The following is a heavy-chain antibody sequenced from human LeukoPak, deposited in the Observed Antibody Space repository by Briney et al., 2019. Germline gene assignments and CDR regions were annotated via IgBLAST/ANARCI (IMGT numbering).Heavy chain of an antibody. J-gene: IGHJ4*02. CDR2: IYLGDSDT. CDR3: ARSPPYYYDISGYYYGNFDY. CDR1: GYSFTNYW. D-gene: IGHD3-22*01. Sequence: GESLKISCKGSGYSFTNYWIGWVRQMPGKGLEWMGIIYLGDSDTRYSPSFQGQVTISADKSINTAYLQWSSLKASDTAMYYCARSPPYYYDISGYYYGNFDYWGQGTLVTVSS. V-gene: IGHV5-51*01.